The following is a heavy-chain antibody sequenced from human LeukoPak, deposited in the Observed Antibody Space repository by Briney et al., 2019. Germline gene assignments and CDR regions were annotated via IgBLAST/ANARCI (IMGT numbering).Heavy chain of an antibody. Sequence: PSQTLSLTCTVSGGSISSGGHYWTWIRQHPGKGLEWIGSIYDSRFTYYSPSLKSRVSISVDSSENQLSLKLNSVTAADTAVYYCAGGFGSSKMAYWGQGTLVTVSS. D-gene: IGHD6-13*01. J-gene: IGHJ4*02. V-gene: IGHV4-31*03. CDR1: GGSISSGGHY. CDR3: AGGFGSSKMAY. CDR2: IYDSRFT.